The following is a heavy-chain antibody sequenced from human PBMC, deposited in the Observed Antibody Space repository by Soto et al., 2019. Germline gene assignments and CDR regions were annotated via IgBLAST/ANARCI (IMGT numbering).Heavy chain of an antibody. CDR2: IYYSGST. V-gene: IGHV4-30-4*01. CDR1: GGSISSGDYY. Sequence: PSETLSLTCTVSGGSISSGDYYWSWIRQPPGKGLEWIGYIYYSGSTYYNPSLKSRVTISVDTSKNQFSLKLSSVTAADTAVYYCASGIGSYAGGDYWGQGTLVTVSS. CDR3: ASGIGSYAGGDY. J-gene: IGHJ4*02. D-gene: IGHD1-26*01.